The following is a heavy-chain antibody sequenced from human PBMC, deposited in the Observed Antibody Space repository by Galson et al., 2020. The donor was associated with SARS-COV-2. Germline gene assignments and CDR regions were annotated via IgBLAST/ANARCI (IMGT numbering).Heavy chain of an antibody. V-gene: IGHV4-59*01. Sequence: SETLSLTCTVSGGSITNSYGSWIRQPPGQGLEWIGYSYISGSTYYNPSLESRVTISVDMSKNQFSLKLRSVTAADTAVYYCARESYYNYGNYYNVDYWGQGILVTVSS. CDR2: SYISGST. CDR3: ARESYYNYGNYYNVDY. J-gene: IGHJ4*02. D-gene: IGHD3-10*01. CDR1: GGSITNSY.